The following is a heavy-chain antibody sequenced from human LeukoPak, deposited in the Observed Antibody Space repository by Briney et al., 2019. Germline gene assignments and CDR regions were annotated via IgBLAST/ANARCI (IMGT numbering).Heavy chain of an antibody. CDR1: GFTFSSYG. CDR3: AKIRVGPWDY. Sequence: GGSPRLSCAASGFTFSSYGMPWVRQAPGKGLEWVAVISYDGSNKYYADSVKGRFTISRDNSKNTLYLQMNSLRAEDTAVYYCAKIRVGPWDYWGQGTLVTVSS. D-gene: IGHD2-15*01. J-gene: IGHJ4*02. CDR2: ISYDGSNK. V-gene: IGHV3-30*18.